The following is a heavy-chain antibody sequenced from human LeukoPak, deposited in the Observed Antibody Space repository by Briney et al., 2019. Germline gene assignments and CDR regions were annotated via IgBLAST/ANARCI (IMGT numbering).Heavy chain of an antibody. CDR2: INNSGSP. CDR3: ARVRYGDYAPDFDY. J-gene: IGHJ4*02. D-gene: IGHD4-17*01. CDR1: GGSISSGGYY. V-gene: IGHV4-39*07. Sequence: SETLSLTCTVSGGSISSGGYYWSRIRQPPAKGLDWIGAINNSGSPNYNPSLKIRVTISLDTSKNQFSLKLSSVTAAEAAVYYCARVRYGDYAPDFDYWGQGTLVTVSS.